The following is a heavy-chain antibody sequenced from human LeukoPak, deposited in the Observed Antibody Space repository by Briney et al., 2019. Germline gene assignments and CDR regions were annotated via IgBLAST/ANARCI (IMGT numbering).Heavy chain of an antibody. CDR2: ISYDGSNK. CDR1: GFTISSYG. D-gene: IGHD4-17*01. CDR3: AKGDYYGDYLPFDY. J-gene: IGHJ4*02. V-gene: IGHV3-30*18. Sequence: GGSLRLSCTASGFTISSYGMHWVRQAPGKGLEWVALISYDGSNKYYADSVKGRFTISRDNSKNTLYLQMNSLRAEDTAVYYCAKGDYYGDYLPFDYWGQGALVTVSS.